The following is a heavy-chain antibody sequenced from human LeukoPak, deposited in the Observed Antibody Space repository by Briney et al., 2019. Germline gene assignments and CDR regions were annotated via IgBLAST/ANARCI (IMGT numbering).Heavy chain of an antibody. CDR1: GGSISSGSYS. CDR3: ARDHSVTGYWYFDL. CDR2: IYQSGST. Sequence: PSQTLSLTCAVSGGSISSGSYSWSWIRQPPGKGLEWIGFIYQSGSTYYTASLRTRLTISLDRSKNQFSLELTSVTAADTAVYYCARDHSVTGYWYFDLWGQGTLVTVSS. V-gene: IGHV4-30-2*01. D-gene: IGHD2-21*02. J-gene: IGHJ2*01.